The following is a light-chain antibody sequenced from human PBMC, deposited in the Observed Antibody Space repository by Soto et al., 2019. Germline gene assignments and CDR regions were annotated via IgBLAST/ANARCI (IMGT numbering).Light chain of an antibody. Sequence: EIVLTQSPGTLSLSPGERATLSCRASQSVTNNFLAWYRQKPGQAPRLLIYGASRRATGIPDRFSGSGSGTDFTLTISRLEPEDFAVYHCQQYGSAPKTFGQGTEVEIK. CDR3: QQYGSAPKT. V-gene: IGKV3-20*01. CDR1: QSVTNNF. CDR2: GAS. J-gene: IGKJ1*01.